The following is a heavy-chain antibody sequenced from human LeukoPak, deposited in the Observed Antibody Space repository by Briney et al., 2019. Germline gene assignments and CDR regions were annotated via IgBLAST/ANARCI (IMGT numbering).Heavy chain of an antibody. Sequence: GGSLRLSCAASGFTFSSYWMSWVRQAPGKGLEWVANIKQDGSEKYYVDSVKGRFTISRDNAKNSLYLQMNSLRAEDTAVYYCARLNYVAYYYYYMDVWGKGTTVTVSS. J-gene: IGHJ6*03. CDR2: IKQDGSEK. CDR1: GFTFSSYW. D-gene: IGHD4-11*01. V-gene: IGHV3-7*01. CDR3: ARLNYVAYYYYYMDV.